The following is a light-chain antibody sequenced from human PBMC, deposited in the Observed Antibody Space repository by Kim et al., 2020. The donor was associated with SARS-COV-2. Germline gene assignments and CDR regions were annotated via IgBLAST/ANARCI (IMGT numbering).Light chain of an antibody. J-gene: IGLJ3*02. CDR2: DVS. V-gene: IGLV2-14*04. Sequence: GQSITISCPGTSSDVGGYNYVSWYQQHPGNAPKLMIYDVSTRPSGVSNRFSGSKSGNTASLTISGLQAEDEADYYCSSYTSSSTWVFGGGTQLTVL. CDR1: SSDVGGYNY. CDR3: SSYTSSSTWV.